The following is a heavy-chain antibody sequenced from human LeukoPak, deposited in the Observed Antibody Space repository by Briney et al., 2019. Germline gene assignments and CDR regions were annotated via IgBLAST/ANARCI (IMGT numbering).Heavy chain of an antibody. CDR2: ILYDGSSR. CDR1: GFTFSTYV. J-gene: IGHJ6*02. Sequence: GGSLRLSCAASGFTFSTYVMHWVRQAPGKGLQWVAVILYDGSSRYYADSVKGRFIISRDSSKSTLYLQMNSLTAEDTAVYYCARVVAGSVYNYGMDVWGQGTTVTVSS. V-gene: IGHV3-30*01. CDR3: ARVVAGSVYNYGMDV. D-gene: IGHD6-19*01.